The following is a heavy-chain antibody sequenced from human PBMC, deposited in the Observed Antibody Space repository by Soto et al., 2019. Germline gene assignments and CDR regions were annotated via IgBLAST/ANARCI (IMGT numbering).Heavy chain of an antibody. V-gene: IGHV1-46*01. J-gene: IGHJ5*02. D-gene: IGHD1-26*01. Sequence: QLVQSGGEVKQPGASVKVSCKAPRDTFTSYYINWVRQAPGQGLEWMGVINPHGGSTAYAQKFKGRVPFTRDPSASTVYMEVSRLTAEDKAMYYCARSSGGNFGIIIEGTNWFAPWGQGTLVTVSS. CDR3: ARSSGGNFGIIIEGTNWFAP. CDR2: INPHGGST. CDR1: RDTFTSYY.